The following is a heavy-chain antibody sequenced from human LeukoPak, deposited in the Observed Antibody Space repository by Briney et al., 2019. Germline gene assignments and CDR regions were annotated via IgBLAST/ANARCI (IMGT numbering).Heavy chain of an antibody. D-gene: IGHD2-2*02. Sequence: PSETLSLTCSVSGDSITLTSYYWAWIRQPPGKGLEWIGSIYFSGTTNYNPSLQRRVTMSVDTSRNQSSLILSSLPATDTAVYYCARQIRYTDGPNWFHPWSQGALVTVSS. CDR1: GDSITLTSYY. CDR2: IYFSGTT. J-gene: IGHJ5*02. V-gene: IGHV4-39*01. CDR3: ARQIRYTDGPNWFHP.